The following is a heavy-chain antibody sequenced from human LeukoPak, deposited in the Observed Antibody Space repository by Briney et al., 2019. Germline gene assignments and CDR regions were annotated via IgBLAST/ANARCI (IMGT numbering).Heavy chain of an antibody. CDR2: FYYSGST. CDR3: ARAGGFFSPFGY. V-gene: IGHV4-31*03. Sequence: SETLSLTCTVSGGSISSGGYYWSWIRQHPGKGLEWIGYFYYSGSTYYNPSLKSRVTISVDTSKNQFSLKLSSVTAADTAVYYCARAGGFFSPFGYWGQGTLVTVSS. J-gene: IGHJ4*02. CDR1: GGSISSGGYY. D-gene: IGHD3-3*01.